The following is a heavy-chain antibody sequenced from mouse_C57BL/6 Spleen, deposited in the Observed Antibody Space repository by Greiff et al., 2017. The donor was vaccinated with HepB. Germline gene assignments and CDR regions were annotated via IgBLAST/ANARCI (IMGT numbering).Heavy chain of an antibody. CDR2: INPNNGGT. CDR3: ARGGYDAWFAY. CDR1: GYTFTDYY. Sequence: EVQLQQSGPELVKPGASVKISCKASGYTFTDYYMNWVKQSHGKSLEWIGDINPNNGGTSYNQKFKGKATLTVDKSSSTAYMELRSLTSEDSAVYYCARGGYDAWFAYWGQGTLDTVSA. D-gene: IGHD2-3*01. J-gene: IGHJ3*01. V-gene: IGHV1-26*01.